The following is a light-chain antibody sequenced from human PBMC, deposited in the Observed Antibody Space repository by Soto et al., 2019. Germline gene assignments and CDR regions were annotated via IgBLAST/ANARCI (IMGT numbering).Light chain of an antibody. CDR3: QQYNRYSRT. V-gene: IGKV1-5*01. J-gene: IGKJ1*01. Sequence: DIQMTQSPSIVSASIGDRVTITCRASQNINRWLAWYQQKPGKAPKLLIYDASVLESGAPSRFSGSGSGKEFTLTISSLQPDDFASYYCQQYNRYSRTFGPGTNVEIK. CDR2: DAS. CDR1: QNINRW.